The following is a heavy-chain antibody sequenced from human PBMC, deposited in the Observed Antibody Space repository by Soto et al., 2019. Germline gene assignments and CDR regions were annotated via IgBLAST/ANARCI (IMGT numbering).Heavy chain of an antibody. J-gene: IGHJ4*02. Sequence: PGGSLRLSCAASGFTFSSYGMHWVSQAPGKGLEWVAVIWYDGSNKYYADSVKGRFTISRDNSKNTLYLQMNSLRAEDTAVYYCARDLDVLRGYDSFDYWGQGTLVTSPQ. V-gene: IGHV3-33*01. CDR3: ARDLDVLRGYDSFDY. CDR1: GFTFSSYG. CDR2: IWYDGSNK. D-gene: IGHD5-12*01.